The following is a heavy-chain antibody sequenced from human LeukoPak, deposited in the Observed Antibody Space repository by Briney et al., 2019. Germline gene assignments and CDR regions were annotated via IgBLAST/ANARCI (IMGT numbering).Heavy chain of an antibody. CDR3: ARVGGDIVVVPAAPDY. CDR1: GFTFSSYS. J-gene: IGHJ4*02. Sequence: PGGSLRLSCAASGFTFSSYSMNWVRQAPGKGLEWVSSISSSSSYIYYADSVKGRFTISRDNAKNSLYLQMNSLRAEDTAVYYCARVGGDIVVVPAAPDYWGQGTLVTVFS. V-gene: IGHV3-21*01. D-gene: IGHD2-2*01. CDR2: ISSSSSYI.